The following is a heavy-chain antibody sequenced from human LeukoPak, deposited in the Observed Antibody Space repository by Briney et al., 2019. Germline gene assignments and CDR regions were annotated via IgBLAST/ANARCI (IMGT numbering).Heavy chain of an antibody. CDR3: IGGDSGYLNY. CDR2: IKTDGSYT. V-gene: IGHV3-74*01. CDR1: GITFSSYW. Sequence: GGSLRLSCAASGITFSSYWMHWVRQAPGKGLVWVSRIKTDGSYTTYADSVKGRFTISRDNAKNTLYLQMNSLRAEDTAVYYCIGGDSGYLNYWGQGTLVTVSS. D-gene: IGHD3-22*01. J-gene: IGHJ4*02.